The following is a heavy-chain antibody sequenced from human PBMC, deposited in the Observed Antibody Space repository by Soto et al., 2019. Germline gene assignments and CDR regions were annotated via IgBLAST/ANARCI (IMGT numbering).Heavy chain of an antibody. J-gene: IGHJ4*02. CDR2: INHSGST. Sequence: SETLSLTCAVYGGSFSGYYWSWIRQPPGKGLEWIGEINHSGSTNYNPSLKSRVTISVDTSKNQFSLKLSSVTAADTAVYYCARGDVVVVAATYFDYWGQGTLVTVYS. V-gene: IGHV4-34*01. CDR1: GGSFSGYY. CDR3: ARGDVVVVAATYFDY. D-gene: IGHD2-15*01.